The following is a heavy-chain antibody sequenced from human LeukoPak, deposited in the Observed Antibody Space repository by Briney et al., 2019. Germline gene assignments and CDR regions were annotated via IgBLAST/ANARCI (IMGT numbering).Heavy chain of an antibody. CDR3: AKSGYCSGGSCYLYYFDY. CDR2: ISWNSGSI. J-gene: IGHJ4*02. V-gene: IGHV3-9*01. Sequence: PGGSLRLSCAASGFTFDDYAMHWVRQAPGKGLEWVSGISWNSGSIGYADSVKGRFTISRDNAKNSLYLQMNSLRAEDTALYYCAKSGYCSGGSCYLYYFDYWGQGTPVTVSS. CDR1: GFTFDDYA. D-gene: IGHD2-15*01.